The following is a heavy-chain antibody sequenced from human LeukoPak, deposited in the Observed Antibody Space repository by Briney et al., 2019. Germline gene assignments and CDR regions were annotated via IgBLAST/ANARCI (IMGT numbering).Heavy chain of an antibody. J-gene: IGHJ4*02. D-gene: IGHD3-22*01. Sequence: GGSLRLSCAASGFTFSSYGMHWVRQAPGKGLEWVAFIRYDGSNKYYADSVKGRFTISRDNSKNTLYLQMNSLRAEDTAVYYCAKDPGAGYYDSSDYGPLDYWGQGTLVTVSS. CDR2: IRYDGSNK. V-gene: IGHV3-30*02. CDR1: GFTFSSYG. CDR3: AKDPGAGYYDSSDYGPLDY.